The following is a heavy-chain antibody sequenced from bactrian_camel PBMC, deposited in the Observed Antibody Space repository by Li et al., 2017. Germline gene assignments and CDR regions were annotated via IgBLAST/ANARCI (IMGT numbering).Heavy chain of an antibody. D-gene: IGHD5*01. Sequence: QVQLVESGGGTVQAGESMRLSCTASGYTANKNCMAYFRQAPGKEREGVAAIDGDGRTTYADSVKGRFTISKDNAKNTLYLQMNSLKPEGTAMYYCAADLFRVTACGAGYVPDFPYRGRGTQVTVS. CDR2: IDGDGRT. CDR3: AADLFRVTACGAGYVPDFPY. J-gene: IGHJ6*01. V-gene: IGHV3S57*01. CDR1: GYTANKNC.